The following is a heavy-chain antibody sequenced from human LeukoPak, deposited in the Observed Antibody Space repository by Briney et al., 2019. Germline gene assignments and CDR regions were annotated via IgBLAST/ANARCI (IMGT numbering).Heavy chain of an antibody. CDR3: ARDWLYYDILTGNHGGWFDP. CDR1: GGSISSYY. J-gene: IGHJ5*02. CDR2: IYYSGST. V-gene: IGHV4-59*01. Sequence: PSETLSLTCTVSGGSISSYYWSWIRQPPGKGLEWIGYIYYSGSTNYNPSLKSRVTISVDTSKNQFSLKLSSVTAADTAVYYCARDWLYYDILTGNHGGWFDPWGQGTLVTVSS. D-gene: IGHD3-9*01.